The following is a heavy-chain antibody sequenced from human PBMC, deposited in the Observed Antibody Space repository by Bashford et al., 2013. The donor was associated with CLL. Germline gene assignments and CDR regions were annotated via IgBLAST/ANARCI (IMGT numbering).Heavy chain of an antibody. CDR1: GGSFSGYY. Sequence: SETLSLTCAVYGGSFSGYYWSWIRQPPGKGRGVDWGKYNHSGSTNYNPSLKSRVTISVDTSKNQFSLKLSSVTAADTAVYYCARGPMIVVVINPGEPYYYYYYGMDGLGPKGPRSPSP. CDR2: YNHSGST. D-gene: IGHD3-22*01. V-gene: IGHV4-34*01. J-gene: IGHJ6*02. CDR3: ARGPMIVVVINPGEPYYYYYYGMDG.